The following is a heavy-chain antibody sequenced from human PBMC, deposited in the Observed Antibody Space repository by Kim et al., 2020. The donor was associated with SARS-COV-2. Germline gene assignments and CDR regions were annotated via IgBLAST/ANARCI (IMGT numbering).Heavy chain of an antibody. CDR1: GGSFSGYY. D-gene: IGHD6-6*01. J-gene: IGHJ3*02. V-gene: IGHV4-34*01. Sequence: SETLSLTCAVYGGSFSGYYWSWIRQPPGKGLEWIGEINHSGSTNYNPSLKSRVTISVDTSKNQFSLKLSSVTAADTAVYYCARRIEYSRSSDAFDIWGQG. CDR2: INHSGST. CDR3: ARRIEYSRSSDAFDI.